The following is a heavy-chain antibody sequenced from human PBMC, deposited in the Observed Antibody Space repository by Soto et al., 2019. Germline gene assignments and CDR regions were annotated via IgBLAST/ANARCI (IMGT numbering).Heavy chain of an antibody. CDR1: GYTFTSYG. Sequence: ASVKVSCKASGYTFTSYGISWVRQAPGQGLEWMGWISAYNGNTNYTQKLQGRVTMTTDTSTSTAYMELRSLRSDDTAVYYCARDRIAVAGTAEYFQHWGQGTLVTVSS. D-gene: IGHD6-19*01. CDR2: ISAYNGNT. J-gene: IGHJ1*01. CDR3: ARDRIAVAGTAEYFQH. V-gene: IGHV1-18*01.